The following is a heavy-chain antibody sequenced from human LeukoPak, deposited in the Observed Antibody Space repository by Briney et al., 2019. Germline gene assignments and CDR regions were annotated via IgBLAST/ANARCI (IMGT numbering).Heavy chain of an antibody. CDR3: ARVTGYRIEDYFDY. V-gene: IGHV4-34*01. Sequence: SETLSLTCAVYGGSFSGYYWSWIRQPPGKGLEWIGDISHSGSTNYNPSLKSRVTISVDTSKNQFSLNLSSVTAADTAVYYCARVTGYRIEDYFDYWGQGTLVTVSS. CDR2: ISHSGST. CDR1: GGSFSGYY. J-gene: IGHJ4*02. D-gene: IGHD6-13*01.